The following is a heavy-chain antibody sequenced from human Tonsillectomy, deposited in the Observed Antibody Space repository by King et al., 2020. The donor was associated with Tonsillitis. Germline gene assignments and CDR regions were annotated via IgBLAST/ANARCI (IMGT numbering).Heavy chain of an antibody. Sequence: VQLQESGPGLGKPSGTLSLTCAVSGGSISSSNWGSWVRQPPGKGLEWIGEIYQSGSANYNPSLNGRVTLSVDKSKNQFSLKLSSVTAADTAVYYCARESRGGATDYWGQGPLVTVPS. CDR2: IYQSGSA. J-gene: IGHJ4*02. V-gene: IGHV4-4*02. CDR1: GGSISSSNW. CDR3: ARESRGGATDY. D-gene: IGHD1-26*01.